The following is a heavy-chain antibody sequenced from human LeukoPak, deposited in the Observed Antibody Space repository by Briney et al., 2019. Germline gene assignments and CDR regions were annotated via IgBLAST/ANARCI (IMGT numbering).Heavy chain of an antibody. J-gene: IGHJ4*02. CDR3: AKNGIVVVVAATPDY. V-gene: IGHV3-23*01. D-gene: IGHD2-15*01. CDR2: ISGSGGST. Sequence: GGSLRLSCAASGFSFSDAWMSWVRQAPGKGLEWVSAISGSGGSTYYADSVKGRFTISRDNSKNTLYLQMNSLRAEDTAVYYCAKNGIVVVVAATPDYWGQGTLVTVSS. CDR1: GFSFSDAW.